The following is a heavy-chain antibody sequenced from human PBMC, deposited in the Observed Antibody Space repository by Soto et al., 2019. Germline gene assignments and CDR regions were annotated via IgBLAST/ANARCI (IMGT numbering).Heavy chain of an antibody. J-gene: IGHJ4*02. CDR1: GGTLSSYA. Sequence: GASVKVSCKASGGTLSSYAISWVRQAPGQGLEWMGGIIPIFGTANYAQKFQGRVTITADESTSTAYMELSSLRSEDTAVYYCARGLPDYGDYAGIFDYWGQGTQVTVSS. CDR2: IIPIFGTA. D-gene: IGHD4-17*01. CDR3: ARGLPDYGDYAGIFDY. V-gene: IGHV1-69*13.